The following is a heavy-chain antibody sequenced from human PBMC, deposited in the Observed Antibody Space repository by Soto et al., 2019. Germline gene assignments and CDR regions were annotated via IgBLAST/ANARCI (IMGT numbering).Heavy chain of an antibody. D-gene: IGHD2-15*01. CDR2: IYHSGST. Sequence: QVQLQESGPGLVKPSGTLSLTCAVSSGSISSSNWWSWVRQPPGKGLEWIGEIYHSGSTNYNPSLKRRVTLSGDKSQNQFSRQLSSVTAADTAVYYCARYSILPGSGGGFDYWGQGNLVTVSS. CDR3: ARYSILPGSGGGFDY. CDR1: SGSISSSNW. V-gene: IGHV4-4*02. J-gene: IGHJ4*02.